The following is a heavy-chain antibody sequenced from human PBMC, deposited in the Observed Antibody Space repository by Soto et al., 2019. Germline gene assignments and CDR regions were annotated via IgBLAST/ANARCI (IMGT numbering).Heavy chain of an antibody. CDR3: ARGWSYYDFWSGYYSHFDY. V-gene: IGHV4-34*01. J-gene: IGHJ4*02. CDR1: GGSFSGYY. D-gene: IGHD3-3*01. CDR2: INHSGST. Sequence: PSETLSLTCAVYGGSFSGYYWSWIRQPPGKGLEWIGEINHSGSTNYNPSLKSRVTISVDTSKNQFSLKLSSVTAADTAVYYCARGWSYYDFWSGYYSHFDYWGQGTLVTVSS.